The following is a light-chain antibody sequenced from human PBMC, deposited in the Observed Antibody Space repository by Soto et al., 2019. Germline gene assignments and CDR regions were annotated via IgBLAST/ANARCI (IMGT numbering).Light chain of an antibody. Sequence: QSVLAQPASVSGSPGQSITISCTGTSSDVGNYDLVSWYQQHPGKAPKLIIYEGSKRPSGLSNRFSGSKSGNTASLTISGLQAEDEADYYCCSYAGNSTPYVFGTGTKVTV. V-gene: IGLV2-23*01. CDR2: EGS. CDR3: CSYAGNSTPYV. CDR1: SSDVGNYDL. J-gene: IGLJ1*01.